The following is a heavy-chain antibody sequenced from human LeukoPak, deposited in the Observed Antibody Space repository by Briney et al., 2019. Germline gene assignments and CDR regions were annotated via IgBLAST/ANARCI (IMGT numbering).Heavy chain of an antibody. CDR3: ARRYSSSPVFDY. CDR2: INHSGST. Sequence: SETLSLTCAGHGGSFSGYYWSWIRQPPGKGLEWIGEINHSGSTNYNPSLKSRVTISVDTSKNQFSLKLGSVTAADAAVYYCARRYSSSPVFDYWGQGTLVTVSS. D-gene: IGHD6-13*01. J-gene: IGHJ4*02. V-gene: IGHV4-34*01. CDR1: GGSFSGYY.